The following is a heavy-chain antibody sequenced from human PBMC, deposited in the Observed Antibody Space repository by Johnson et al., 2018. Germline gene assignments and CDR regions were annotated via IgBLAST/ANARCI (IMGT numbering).Heavy chain of an antibody. CDR2: IYYSGST. Sequence: QVQLQESGPGLVKPSETLSLTCTVSGGSISSSYWSWIRQPPGKGLEWIGYIYYSGSTNYNPSLKSRVTISVDPSKNQFSLKLSSVTAADTAVYYCASGVRLASTGNFYYYYGMDVWGQGTTVTVSS. J-gene: IGHJ6*02. CDR3: ASGVRLASTGNFYYYYGMDV. CDR1: GGSISSSY. V-gene: IGHV4-59*01. D-gene: IGHD6-13*01.